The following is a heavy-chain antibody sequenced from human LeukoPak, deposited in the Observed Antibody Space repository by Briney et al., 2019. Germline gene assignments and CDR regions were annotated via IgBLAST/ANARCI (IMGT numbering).Heavy chain of an antibody. CDR2: ISYDGSNK. V-gene: IGHV3-30*03. J-gene: IGHJ4*02. Sequence: QSGGSLRLSCAASGFTFSSYGMHWVRQAPGKGLEWVAVISYDGSNKYYADSVKGRFTISRDNSKNTLYLQMNSLRAEDTAVYYCARSSAAGRVDYWGQGTLVTVSS. CDR1: GFTFSSYG. CDR3: ARSSAAGRVDY. D-gene: IGHD6-19*01.